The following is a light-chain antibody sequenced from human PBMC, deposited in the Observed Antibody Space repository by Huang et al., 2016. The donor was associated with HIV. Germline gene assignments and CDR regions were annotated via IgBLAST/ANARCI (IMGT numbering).Light chain of an antibody. J-gene: IGKJ4*01. CDR1: QSVGKY. V-gene: IGKV3-11*01. CDR3: QQRSSGVT. Sequence: IVLTQSPATLSWYPGERVTLSCRASQSVGKYIAWYQQHPGQSPKLLIYDTSKRATGTPVRFSGSGSGTDFTLTISSLESEDFAVYYCQQRSSGVTFGGGTKVQVK. CDR2: DTS.